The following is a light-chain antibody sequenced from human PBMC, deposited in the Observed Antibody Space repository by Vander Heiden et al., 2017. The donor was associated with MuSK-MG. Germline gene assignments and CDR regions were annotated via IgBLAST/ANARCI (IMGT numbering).Light chain of an antibody. CDR3: QQLSNSPPGT. Sequence: EIVLTQSPATLSLSPGERATLSCRASQSVSSYLAWYQQKPGQATRLLIYDASNRATGLPARFSRSGSGTDFTLTISILEPEDFAVYYCQQLSNSPPGTFGHGTKVDIK. J-gene: IGKJ3*01. CDR2: DAS. CDR1: QSVSSY. V-gene: IGKV3-11*01.